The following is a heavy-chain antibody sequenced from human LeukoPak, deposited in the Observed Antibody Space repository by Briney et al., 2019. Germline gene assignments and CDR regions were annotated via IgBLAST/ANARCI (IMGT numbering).Heavy chain of an antibody. J-gene: IGHJ3*02. Sequence: GASVKVSCKASGYAFTSYGISWVRQAPGQGLEWMGWISGYNVNTNYAQNLQGRVTVTTDTSTSTVYMELRSLRSDDTAVYYCARGGLDWLDAFDIWGQGAMVTVSS. V-gene: IGHV1-18*04. CDR1: GYAFTSYG. CDR3: ARGGLDWLDAFDI. CDR2: ISGYNVNT. D-gene: IGHD3-9*01.